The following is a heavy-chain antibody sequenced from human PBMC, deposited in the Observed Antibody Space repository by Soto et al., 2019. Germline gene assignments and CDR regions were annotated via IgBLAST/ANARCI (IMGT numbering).Heavy chain of an antibody. Sequence: PGGSLRLSCASSGFTFSSYWMHLVRQAPGKGLVWVSRINSDGSSTTYADSVKGRFTISRDNAKKTLYLQMNSLRAEDTAVYYCARDTAADDAFDIWGQGTMVTVSS. V-gene: IGHV3-74*01. D-gene: IGHD6-13*01. J-gene: IGHJ3*02. CDR3: ARDTAADDAFDI. CDR1: GFTFSSYW. CDR2: INSDGSST.